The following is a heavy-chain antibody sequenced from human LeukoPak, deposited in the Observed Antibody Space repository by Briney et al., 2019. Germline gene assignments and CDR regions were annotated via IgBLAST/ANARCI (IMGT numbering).Heavy chain of an antibody. CDR2: MNPNSGNT. CDR1: GYTFTSYD. D-gene: IGHD6-19*01. CDR3: ARVRSSGWYYFDY. Sequence: GASVKVSCKASGYTFTSYDINWVRQATGQGLEWMGWMNPNSGNTGYAQKFQGRATMTRNTSISTAYMELSSLRSEDTAVYYCARVRSSGWYYFDYWGQGTLVTVSS. V-gene: IGHV1-8*01. J-gene: IGHJ4*02.